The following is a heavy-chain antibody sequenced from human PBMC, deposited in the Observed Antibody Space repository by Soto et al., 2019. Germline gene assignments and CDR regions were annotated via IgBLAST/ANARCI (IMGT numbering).Heavy chain of an antibody. CDR2: INPNSGGT. Sequence: GASVKVSCKASGYTFTGYYMHWVRQAPGQGLEWMGWINPNSGGTNYAQKFQGWVTMTRDTSISTAYMELSRLRSDDTAVYYCAREMGYSGYHPRNYYYYYMDVWGKGTTVTVSS. CDR3: AREMGYSGYHPRNYYYYYMDV. D-gene: IGHD5-12*01. V-gene: IGHV1-2*04. J-gene: IGHJ6*03. CDR1: GYTFTGYY.